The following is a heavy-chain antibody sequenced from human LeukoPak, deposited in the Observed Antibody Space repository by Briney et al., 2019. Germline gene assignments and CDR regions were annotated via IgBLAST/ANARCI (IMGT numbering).Heavy chain of an antibody. D-gene: IGHD5-18*01. CDR2: ISYDGNNK. CDR3: TREPSGFNYGYVDY. J-gene: IGHJ4*02. Sequence: GGSLRLSCAASGFTFSSYAMSWVRQAPGKGLEWVAFISYDGNNKYYADSVKGRFTISRDNSKNTLYLQINSLRAEDAALYYCTREPSGFNYGYVDYWGQGTLVTVSS. V-gene: IGHV3-30-3*01. CDR1: GFTFSSYA.